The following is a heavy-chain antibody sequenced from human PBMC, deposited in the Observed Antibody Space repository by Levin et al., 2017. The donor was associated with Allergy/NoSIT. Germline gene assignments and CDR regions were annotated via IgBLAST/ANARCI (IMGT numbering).Heavy chain of an antibody. V-gene: IGHV3-30*04. Sequence: QPGESLKISCTTSGFSFSSHALHWVRQAPGKGLEWMAVISRDGGNKYYADSVKGRFTISRDNSKSTLYLEVNSLRAEDTAVYYCARGYPDSSGPYGGVGGYYAMDVWGQGTTVTVSS. J-gene: IGHJ6*02. CDR3: ARGYPDSSGPYGGVGGYYAMDV. CDR1: GFSFSSHA. CDR2: ISRDGGNK. D-gene: IGHD3-22*01.